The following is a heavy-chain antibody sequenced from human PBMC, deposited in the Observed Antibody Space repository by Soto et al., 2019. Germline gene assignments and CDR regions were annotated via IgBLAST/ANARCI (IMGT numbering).Heavy chain of an antibody. D-gene: IGHD6-13*01. CDR1: GCTFNSYS. CDR3: ARVRRGTAAAHPRRVIGYFDY. V-gene: IGHV1-69*13. Sequence: SVKVSCNAPGCTFNSYSMIWVQQAPGKGLEWMGGIIPIFGTANYAQKFQGRVTITADESTSTAYMELSSLRSEDTAVYYCARVRRGTAAAHPRRVIGYFDYRGQGTLVTVSS. J-gene: IGHJ4*02. CDR2: IIPIFGTA.